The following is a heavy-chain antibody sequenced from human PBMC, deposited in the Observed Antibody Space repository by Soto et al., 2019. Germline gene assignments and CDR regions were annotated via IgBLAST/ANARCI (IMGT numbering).Heavy chain of an antibody. CDR1: GYGFTTYG. J-gene: IGHJ4*02. CDR2: ISAHNGKT. V-gene: IGHV1-18*01. CDR3: ARGRYGDY. Sequence: QVHLVQSGAEVKKPGASVKVSCKGSGYGFTTYGITWVRQAPGQGLEWMAWISAHNGKTNYAQKLQGRATVTRDTSTSTAYMELRSLRSDDTAVYYCARGRYGDYWGQGALVTVSS. D-gene: IGHD1-1*01.